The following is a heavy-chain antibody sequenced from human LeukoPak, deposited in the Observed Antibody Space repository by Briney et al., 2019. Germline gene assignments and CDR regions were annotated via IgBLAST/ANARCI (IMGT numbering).Heavy chain of an antibody. CDR1: GFTVSSNY. J-gene: IGHJ6*02. CDR2: IYSGGST. Sequence: PGGSLRLSCAASGFTVSSNYMSWVRQAPGKGLEWVSVIYSGGSTYYADSVKGRFTISRDNSKNTLYLQMNSLRAEDTAVYYCASTKLVPASKFGMDVWGQGATVTVSS. V-gene: IGHV3-66*01. D-gene: IGHD2-2*01. CDR3: ASTKLVPASKFGMDV.